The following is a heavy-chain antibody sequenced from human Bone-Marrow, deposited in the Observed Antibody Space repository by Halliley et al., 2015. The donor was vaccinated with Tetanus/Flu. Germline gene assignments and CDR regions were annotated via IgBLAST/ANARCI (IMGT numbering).Heavy chain of an antibody. CDR3: VANGFYSLDY. V-gene: IGHV4-34*12. J-gene: IGHJ4*02. CDR2: IFQRGNT. Sequence: KGLEWIGEIFQRGNTNYNPSLKSRVPISLDRSKTPFPRGLPSVTAADTAVYYCVANGFYSLDYWGQGTLVSVSS. D-gene: IGHD3-3*01.